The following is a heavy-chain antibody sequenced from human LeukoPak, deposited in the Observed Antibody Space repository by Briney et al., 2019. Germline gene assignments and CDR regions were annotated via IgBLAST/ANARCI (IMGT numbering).Heavy chain of an antibody. CDR1: GGSISSGGYY. D-gene: IGHD2-2*01. J-gene: IGHJ4*02. Sequence: SQTLSLTCTVSGGSISSGGYYWSWIRQHPGKGLEWIGYIYYSGSTYYNPSLKSRVTISVDTSKNQFSLKLSSVTAADTAVYYCVRGLIPATDNYFDYWGQGTLVTVSS. CDR3: VRGLIPATDNYFDY. V-gene: IGHV4-31*03. CDR2: IYYSGST.